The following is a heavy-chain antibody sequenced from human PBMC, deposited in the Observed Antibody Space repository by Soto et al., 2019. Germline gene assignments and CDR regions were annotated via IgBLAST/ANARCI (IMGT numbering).Heavy chain of an antibody. J-gene: IGHJ4*02. Sequence: ASVKVSCKASGYTFNGYAMHWVRQAPGQRLEWMGWINAGNGNTKYSQKFQGRVTITRDTSASTAYMELSSLRPEDTAVYYCARAVAVPADFDYWGQRTLVPVSS. V-gene: IGHV1-3*01. CDR3: ARAVAVPADFDY. CDR2: INAGNGNT. CDR1: GYTFNGYA. D-gene: IGHD6-19*01.